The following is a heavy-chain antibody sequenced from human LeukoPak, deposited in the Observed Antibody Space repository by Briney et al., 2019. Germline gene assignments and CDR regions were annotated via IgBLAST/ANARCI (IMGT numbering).Heavy chain of an antibody. CDR1: GASISGSNW. V-gene: IGHV4-4*02. Sequence: SETLSLTCAVSGASISGSNWWTWVRQPPGKGLEWIGEIHHGGSTNYNPSLKSRVTISVDTSKNQFSLKLSSVTAADTAMYYCGGRSGYYPSIDYWGQGTLVTVSS. CDR2: IHHGGST. J-gene: IGHJ4*02. D-gene: IGHD3-22*01. CDR3: GGRSGYYPSIDY.